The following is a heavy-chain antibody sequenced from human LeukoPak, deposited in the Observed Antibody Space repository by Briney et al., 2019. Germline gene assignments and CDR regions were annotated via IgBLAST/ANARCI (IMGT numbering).Heavy chain of an antibody. J-gene: IGHJ5*02. V-gene: IGHV4-59*01. D-gene: IGHD2-21*01. CDR1: GGSISGYY. Sequence: SETLSLTCTVSGGSISGYYWSWIRQPPGKGLEWIGYIYYSGDTNYNPSLKSRISISVDTSKNQFSLKLSSETAADTAVYYCARGDVVFDPWGQGTLVTVSS. CDR3: ARGDVVFDP. CDR2: IYYSGDT.